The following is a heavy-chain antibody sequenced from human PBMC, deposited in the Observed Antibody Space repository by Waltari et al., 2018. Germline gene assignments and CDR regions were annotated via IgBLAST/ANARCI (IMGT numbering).Heavy chain of an antibody. D-gene: IGHD1-26*01. V-gene: IGHV4-59*08. J-gene: IGHJ4*02. CDR3: ARRLVGTTSPFDY. CDR2: IFYSGST. Sequence: QVQLQESGPGLVKPSETLSLTCSLYGASVSTYYWGWIRQSPGKGLEWIGHIFYSGSTNYNPSLKSRVTISVDSSKNQLFLRLSSVTAADTAVYYCARRLVGTTSPFDYWGQGTLVTVSS. CDR1: GASVSTYY.